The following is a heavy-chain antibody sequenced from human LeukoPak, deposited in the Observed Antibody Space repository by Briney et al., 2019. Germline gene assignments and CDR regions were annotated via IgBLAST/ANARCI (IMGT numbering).Heavy chain of an antibody. Sequence: SVKVSCKASGGTFSSYAISWVRQAPGQGLEWMGGIIPIFGTANYAQKFQGRVTITTDESTSTAYMELSSLRSEDTAVYYCARDKSFRGVVIRGAFDIWGQGTMVTVSS. CDR2: IIPIFGTA. CDR3: ARDKSFRGVVIRGAFDI. D-gene: IGHD3-3*01. CDR1: GGTFSSYA. J-gene: IGHJ3*02. V-gene: IGHV1-69*05.